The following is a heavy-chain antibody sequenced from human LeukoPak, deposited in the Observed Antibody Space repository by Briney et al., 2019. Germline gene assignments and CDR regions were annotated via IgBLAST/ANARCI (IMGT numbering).Heavy chain of an antibody. CDR1: GGSISNGGFH. J-gene: IGHJ4*02. V-gene: IGHV4-31*03. CDR3: ARGSVVVGATLFDY. Sequence: SQTLSLTCTVSGGSISNGGFHWSWIRQHPGKGLEWIGYIHYSGSTDHNPSLKSRVTISVDTSKNQLSLKLSSVTAADTAVYYCARGSVVVGATLFDYWGQGTLVTVSS. CDR2: IHYSGST. D-gene: IGHD2-15*01.